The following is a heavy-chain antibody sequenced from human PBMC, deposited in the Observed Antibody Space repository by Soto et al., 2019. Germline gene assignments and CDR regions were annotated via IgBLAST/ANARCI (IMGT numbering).Heavy chain of an antibody. Sequence: PSETLSLTCTVSGGSISSGGYSWTWIRQSPGKGLEWIGYTYQSGSAYYNPSLKSRVTISVDRSKNQFSLNLTSVTAADTAVYYCARDYYGMDVWGQGTTLTVSS. CDR2: TYQSGSA. CDR1: GGSISSGGYS. V-gene: IGHV4-30-2*06. J-gene: IGHJ6*02. CDR3: ARDYYGMDV.